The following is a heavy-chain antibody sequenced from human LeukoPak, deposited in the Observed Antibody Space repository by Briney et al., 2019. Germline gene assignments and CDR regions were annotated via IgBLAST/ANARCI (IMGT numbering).Heavy chain of an antibody. CDR3: ARGNYDSSGYQTR. V-gene: IGHV7-4-1*02. D-gene: IGHD3-22*01. J-gene: IGHJ4*02. CDR2: INTNTGNP. CDR1: GYTFSTYT. Sequence: ASVKVSCKASGYTFSTYTMHWVRQAPGQGLEWMGWINTNTGNPTYAQGSTGRFVFSLDTSVSTAYLQISSLKAEDTAVYYCARGNYDSSGYQTRWGQGTLVTVSS.